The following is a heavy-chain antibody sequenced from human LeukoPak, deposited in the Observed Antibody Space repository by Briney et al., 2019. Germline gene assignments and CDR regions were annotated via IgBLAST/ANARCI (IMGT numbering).Heavy chain of an antibody. CDR3: ARGPADYGDYLYYYYGMDV. D-gene: IGHD4-17*01. CDR1: GYTFTSYD. CDR2: MNPNSGNT. J-gene: IGHJ6*02. Sequence: ASVKVSCKASGYTFTSYDINWVRQATGQGLEWMGWMNPNSGNTGYAQKFQGRVTMTRNTSISTAYTELSSLRSEDTAVYYCARGPADYGDYLYYYYGMDVWGQGTTVTVSS. V-gene: IGHV1-8*01.